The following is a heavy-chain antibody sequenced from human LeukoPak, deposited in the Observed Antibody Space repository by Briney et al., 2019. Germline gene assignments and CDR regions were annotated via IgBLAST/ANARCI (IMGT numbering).Heavy chain of an antibody. J-gene: IGHJ6*02. CDR1: GYTFTSYG. D-gene: IGHD3-10*01. CDR2: ISVYNGNT. CDR3: ARYGYYGSHYYYYYGMDV. V-gene: IGHV1-18*01. Sequence: GASVNVSCKASGYTFTSYGIIWVRQAPAQGLEGMGGISVYNGNTNYAQKLQGRVTMTTDTSTSTAYMELRTLRSDDTAVYYCARYGYYGSHYYYYYGMDVWGQGTTVTVSS.